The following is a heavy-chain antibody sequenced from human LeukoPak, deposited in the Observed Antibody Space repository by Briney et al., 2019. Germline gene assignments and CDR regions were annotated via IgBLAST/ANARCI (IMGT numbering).Heavy chain of an antibody. D-gene: IGHD2-15*01. V-gene: IGHV3-23*01. CDR3: AKTSGGNY. J-gene: IGHJ4*02. Sequence: GGSLRLSCVASGFTFTGYAMSWVRRAPGKGLEWVSATSESGGSTYYADSVKGRFTISRDNSKNTLYLQMNSLRAEDTAVYYCAKTSGGNYWGQGTLVTVSS. CDR2: TSESGGST. CDR1: GFTFTGYA.